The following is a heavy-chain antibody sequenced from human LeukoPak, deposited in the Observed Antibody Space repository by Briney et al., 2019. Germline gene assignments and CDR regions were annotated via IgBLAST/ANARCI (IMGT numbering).Heavy chain of an antibody. CDR2: VYYSGST. D-gene: IGHD2-2*02. CDR1: GGSVSSGGYY. CDR3: ARALGGGYRSSTSCYTAAFDI. J-gene: IGHJ3*02. Sequence: SETLSLTGTVSGGSVSSGGYYWSWIRQHPGKGLEWVGYVYYSGSTYYNPALKSRVAISVDTSQNQFSLKLSSVTAADTAVYYCARALGGGYRSSTSCYTAAFDIWGQGTMVTVSS. V-gene: IGHV4-31*03.